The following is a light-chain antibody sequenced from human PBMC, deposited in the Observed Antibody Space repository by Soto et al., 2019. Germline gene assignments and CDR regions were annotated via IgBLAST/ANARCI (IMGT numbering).Light chain of an antibody. V-gene: IGKV3-11*01. J-gene: IGKJ5*01. CDR3: QQRSDWRIT. Sequence: EIELTQSPAPLSLSPGERATLSCRASQSVSSSLAWYQRKHGQAPRLLISDTSNRATGIPARFSGSGSGTDFTLTISSLEPEDFAVYYCQQRSDWRITFGQGTRLEIK. CDR2: DTS. CDR1: QSVSSS.